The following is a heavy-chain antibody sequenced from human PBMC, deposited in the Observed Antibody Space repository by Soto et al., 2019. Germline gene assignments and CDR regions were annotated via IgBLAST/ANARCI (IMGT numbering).Heavy chain of an antibody. CDR1: GYTFTSYG. D-gene: IGHD2-2*01. Sequence: GASVKVSCKASGYTFTSYGISWVQQAPGQGLEWMGGIIPIFGTANYAQKFQGRVTITADESTSTAYMELSSLRSEDTAVYYCARERKYCSSTSCPKWFDPWGQGTLVTVSS. CDR3: ARERKYCSSTSCPKWFDP. V-gene: IGHV1-69*13. CDR2: IIPIFGTA. J-gene: IGHJ5*02.